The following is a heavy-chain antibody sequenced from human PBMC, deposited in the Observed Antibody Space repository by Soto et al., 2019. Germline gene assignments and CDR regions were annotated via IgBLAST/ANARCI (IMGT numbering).Heavy chain of an antibody. D-gene: IGHD3-10*01. CDR1: GFTVTRNY. CDR2: IHTGGKT. V-gene: IGHV3-53*02. J-gene: IGHJ4*02. Sequence: QLVESGGGLIQPGGSLRLSCAASGFTVTRNYMTWVRLAPGKGLECVSCIHTGGKTYYTDSVNGRFTVSRDGAKNTHFLQMRARRVDDTEVYYFATSGSNRVPVAIEEVFHLEFWRRGTAVNVPS. CDR3: ATSGSNRVPVAIEEVFHLEF.